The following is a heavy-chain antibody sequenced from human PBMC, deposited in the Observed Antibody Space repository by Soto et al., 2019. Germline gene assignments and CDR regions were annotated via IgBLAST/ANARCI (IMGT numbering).Heavy chain of an antibody. CDR1: GGSISRYY. CDR3: ARGQGLGYCSSTSCYAEGPIDY. D-gene: IGHD2-2*01. V-gene: IGHV4-59*01. Sequence: PETLSLPYTVSGGSISRYYWSWIRQPPGKGQEWIGYIYYSGSTNYNPSLKSRVTISVDTSKNQFSLKLSSVTAADTAVYYCARGQGLGYCSSTSCYAEGPIDYWGQGTLVTVS. CDR2: IYYSGST. J-gene: IGHJ4*02.